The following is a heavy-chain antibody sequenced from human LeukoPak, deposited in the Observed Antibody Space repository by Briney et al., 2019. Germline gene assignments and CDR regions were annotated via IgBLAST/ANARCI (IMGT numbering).Heavy chain of an antibody. CDR1: GASISSYF. Sequence: PSETLSLTCSVSGASISSYFWSWIRPPPGKGLEWIGYIYYSGTTNYNPSLKSRIAISLDTSKNQFSLRMRSVTAADTAVYYCARSTSGYYSKHYYFYMDVWGKGTTVTVSS. V-gene: IGHV4-59*01. CDR2: IYYSGTT. J-gene: IGHJ6*03. CDR3: ARSTSGYYSKHYYFYMDV. D-gene: IGHD3-22*01.